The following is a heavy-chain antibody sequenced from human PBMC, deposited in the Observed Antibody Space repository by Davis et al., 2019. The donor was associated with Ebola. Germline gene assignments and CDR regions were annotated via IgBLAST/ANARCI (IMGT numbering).Heavy chain of an antibody. CDR1: GGSFSGYY. CDR3: ARSVVANVFNFHYLDV. J-gene: IGHJ6*03. Sequence: PSETLSLTCSVFGGSFSGYYWTWIRQPPGKGLEWIGEIDHRGSAKYIASLKSRVSMSVDMSKNEFSLKLNSVTAADAAVYYCARSVVANVFNFHYLDVWGKGTTVIVSS. D-gene: IGHD5-12*01. CDR2: IDHRGSA. V-gene: IGHV4-34*01.